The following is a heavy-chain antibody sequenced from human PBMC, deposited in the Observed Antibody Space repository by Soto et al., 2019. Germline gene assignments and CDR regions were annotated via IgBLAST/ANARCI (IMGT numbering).Heavy chain of an antibody. CDR3: ARALGGYCSGGSCYGYYFDY. CDR2: IYYSGST. D-gene: IGHD2-15*01. V-gene: IGHV4-30-4*01. Sequence: PSETLSLTCTVSGGSISSGDYYWSWIRQPPGKGLEWIGYIYYSGSTYHNPSLKSRVSISVDTSQNQFSLKLSSVTAADSAVYYCARALGGYCSGGSCYGYYFDYWCQGSLVTVSS. J-gene: IGHJ4*02. CDR1: GGSISSGDYY.